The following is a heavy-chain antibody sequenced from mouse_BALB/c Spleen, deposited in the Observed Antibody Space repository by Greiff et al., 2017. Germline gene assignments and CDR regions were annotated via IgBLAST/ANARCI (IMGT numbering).Heavy chain of an antibody. Sequence: EVQVVESGGGLVKPGGSLKLSCAASGFTFSSYAMSWVRQSPEKRLEWVAEISSGGSYTYYPDTVTGRFTISRDNAKNTLYLEMSSLRSEDTAMYYCARVYDAMDDWGQGTSVTVSS. D-gene: IGHD2-10*02. J-gene: IGHJ4*01. CDR3: ARVYDAMDD. CDR1: GFTFSSYA. V-gene: IGHV5-9-4*01. CDR2: ISSGGSYT.